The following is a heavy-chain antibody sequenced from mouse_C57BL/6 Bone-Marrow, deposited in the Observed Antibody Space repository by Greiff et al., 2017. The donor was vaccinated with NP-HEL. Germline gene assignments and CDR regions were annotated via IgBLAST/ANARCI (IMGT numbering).Heavy chain of an antibody. D-gene: IGHD2-3*01. CDR2: IDPSDSYT. CDR3: ARSRGDGYGY. V-gene: IGHV1-69*01. J-gene: IGHJ3*02. Sequence: VQLQQSGAELVMPGASVKLSCKASGYTFTSYWMHWVKQRPGQGLEWIGEIDPSDSYTNYNQKFKGKSTLTVDKSSSTAYMQLSSLTSEDSAVYYGARSRGDGYGYWGQGTLVTVSA. CDR1: GYTFTSYW.